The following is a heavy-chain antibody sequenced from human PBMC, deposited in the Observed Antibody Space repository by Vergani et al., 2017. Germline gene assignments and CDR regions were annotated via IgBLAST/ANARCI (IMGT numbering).Heavy chain of an antibody. CDR1: GYTFTSYG. V-gene: IGHV1-18*01. Sequence: QVQLVQSGAEVKKPGASVKVSCKASGYTFTSYGISWVRQAPGQGLEWMGWISAYNGNTNYAQKLQGRVTMTRDTSTSTAYMGLRSLRSDDTAVYYCARVAGRENGGNDFDYWGQGSLVTVSS. CDR2: ISAYNGNT. CDR3: ARVAGRENGGNDFDY. D-gene: IGHD4-23*01. J-gene: IGHJ4*02.